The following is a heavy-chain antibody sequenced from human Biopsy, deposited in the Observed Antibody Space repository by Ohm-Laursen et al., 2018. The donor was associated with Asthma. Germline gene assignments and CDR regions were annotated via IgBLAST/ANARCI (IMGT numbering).Heavy chain of an antibody. D-gene: IGHD2-15*01. CDR2: VSHTGST. CDR3: ARLADCSGGACYSYGWFDP. J-gene: IGHJ5*02. V-gene: IGHV4-59*11. CDR1: GGSIRSHD. Sequence: WQTLSLTCAVSGGSIRSHDWTWIRLPPGKGLEYIGDVSHTGSTNYNPSLKSRVTMSLDTSKSQFSLRLTSVTPADTAVYYCARLADCSGGACYSYGWFDPWGQGTRVTVSS.